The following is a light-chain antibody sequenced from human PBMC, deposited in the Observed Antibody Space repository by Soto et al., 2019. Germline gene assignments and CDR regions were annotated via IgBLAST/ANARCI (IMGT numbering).Light chain of an antibody. CDR1: RRDVGGYNY. V-gene: IGLV2-14*01. CDR2: EVT. J-gene: IGLJ1*01. Sequence: QSALTQPASVSGSPGQSITISCTGTRRDVGGYNYVSWYQQYPGKSPKLLIYEVTHRPSGVSNRFSGSKSGNTASLTISGLQAEDEADYHCSSYTNTGTLYVFGTGTKLTVL. CDR3: SSYTNTGTLYV.